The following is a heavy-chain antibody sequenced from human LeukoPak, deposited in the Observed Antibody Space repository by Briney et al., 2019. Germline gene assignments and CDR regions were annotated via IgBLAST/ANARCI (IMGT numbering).Heavy chain of an antibody. D-gene: IGHD6-13*01. J-gene: IGHJ4*02. V-gene: IGHV3-11*01. CDR1: GFTFSDYY. Sequence: GGSLRLSCAASGFTFSDYYMSWIRQAPGKGLEWVSYISSSGSTIDYADSVKGRFTISRDNAKNSLYLQMNSLRAEDTAVYYCASRRVSRLSRYSSSWYRFDYWGQGTLVTVSS. CDR3: ASRRVSRLSRYSSSWYRFDY. CDR2: ISSSGSTI.